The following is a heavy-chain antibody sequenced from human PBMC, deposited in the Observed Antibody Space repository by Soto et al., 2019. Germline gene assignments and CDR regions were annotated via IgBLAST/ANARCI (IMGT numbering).Heavy chain of an antibody. CDR3: AKNPESYAWGLEGYCDY. D-gene: IGHD3-16*01. J-gene: IGHJ4*02. V-gene: IGHV3-30*18. Sequence: QVQLVESGGGVVQPGSSLRVSGAASGLPSSGLGRTWFGQAQGRGLGWGEIISYDGSDKYYADSVKGRFTISRDNSKNTLYLQMNSLRGEDTAVYYCAKNPESYAWGLEGYCDYWGQGTLVTVSS. CDR2: ISYDGSDK. CDR1: GLPSSGLG.